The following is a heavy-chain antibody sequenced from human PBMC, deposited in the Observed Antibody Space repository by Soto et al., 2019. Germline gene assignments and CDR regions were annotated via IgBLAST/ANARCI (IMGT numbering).Heavy chain of an antibody. J-gene: IGHJ4*02. CDR3: ARTRFPTEKTLLPQRSPSTATRPGYYFDY. D-gene: IGHD6-6*01. V-gene: IGHV3-30-3*01. Sequence: GGSLRLSCAASGFTFSSYAMHWVRQAPGKGLEWVAVISYDGSNKYYAESVKGRFSISRDNSKNTLYLQMNSLRPEDTAVFYCARTRFPTEKTLLPQRSPSTATRPGYYFDYWGQGTLVTVSS. CDR2: ISYDGSNK. CDR1: GFTFSSYA.